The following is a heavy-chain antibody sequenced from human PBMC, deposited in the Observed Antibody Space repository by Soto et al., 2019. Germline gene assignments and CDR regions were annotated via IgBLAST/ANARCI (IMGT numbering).Heavy chain of an antibody. D-gene: IGHD3-10*01. CDR2: ISAYNGNT. Sequence: ASVKVSCKASGYTFTGYGISWVRQAPGQGLEWMGWISAYNGNTNYAQKLQGRVTMTTDTSTSTAYMELRSLRSDDTAVYYCARGDYGSGSYLGPYYYYYGMDVWGQGTTVTVS. V-gene: IGHV1-18*01. CDR1: GYTFTGYG. CDR3: ARGDYGSGSYLGPYYYYYGMDV. J-gene: IGHJ6*02.